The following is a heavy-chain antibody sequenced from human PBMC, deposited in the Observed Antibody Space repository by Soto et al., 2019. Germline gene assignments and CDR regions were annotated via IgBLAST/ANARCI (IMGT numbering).Heavy chain of an antibody. CDR3: ARFAAAGTKAAYDRDY. J-gene: IGHJ4*02. CDR2: INHSGST. CDR1: GVSFSGYY. V-gene: IGHV4-34*01. Sequence: SETLSLTCAVYGVSFSGYYWIWIRQPPGKGLEWIGEINHSGSTNYNPSLKSRVTISVDTSKNQFSLKLSSVTAADTAVYYCARFAAAGTKAAYDRDYWGQGTLVTAPQ. D-gene: IGHD6-13*01.